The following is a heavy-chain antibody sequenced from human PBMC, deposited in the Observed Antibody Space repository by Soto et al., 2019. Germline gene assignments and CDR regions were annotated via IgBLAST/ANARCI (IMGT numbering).Heavy chain of an antibody. D-gene: IGHD3-10*01. J-gene: IGHJ4*02. CDR2: FSPIFGAP. V-gene: IGHV1-69*13. Sequence: QVQLVQSGAEVKKPGSSVKVSCKPSEDTFSSYSFGWVRQVPGQGFEWMGVFSPIFGAPNYAQNFLDRVTITADQFTSTVYLELSGLRSDDTAVYYCARGVTRGSFPPFDIWGQGTLVTVSS. CDR1: EDTFSSYS. CDR3: ARGVTRGSFPPFDI.